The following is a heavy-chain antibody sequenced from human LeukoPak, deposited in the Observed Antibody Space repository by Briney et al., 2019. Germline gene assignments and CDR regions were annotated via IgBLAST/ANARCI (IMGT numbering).Heavy chain of an antibody. CDR3: AKEGVSALGDIVVVPAASFDY. J-gene: IGHJ4*02. CDR2: ISGSGGST. D-gene: IGHD2-2*01. CDR1: GFTFSSYA. Sequence: GGSLRLSCAASGFTFSSYAMSWLRQAPGKGLEWVSAISGSGGSTYYADSVKGRFTISRDNSKNTLYLQMNSLRAEDTAVYYCAKEGVSALGDIVVVPAASFDYWGQGTLVTVSS. V-gene: IGHV3-23*01.